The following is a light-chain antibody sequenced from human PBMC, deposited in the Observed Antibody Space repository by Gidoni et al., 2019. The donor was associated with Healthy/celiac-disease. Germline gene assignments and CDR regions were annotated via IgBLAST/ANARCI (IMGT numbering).Light chain of an antibody. CDR3: QAWDSSTAEEV. CDR2: HDS. V-gene: IGLV3-1*01. CDR1: QLGDKY. Sequence: SYELTQPPSVSVSPGQTASITCSGDQLGDKYACWYQQKQGQSPVLVIYHDSKRPSGIPERFSGSNSGNTATLTISGTQAMDEADYYCQAWDSSTAEEVFGGGTKLTVL. J-gene: IGLJ2*01.